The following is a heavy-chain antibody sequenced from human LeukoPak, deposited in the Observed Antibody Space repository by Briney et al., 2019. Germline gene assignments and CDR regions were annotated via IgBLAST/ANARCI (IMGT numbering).Heavy chain of an antibody. D-gene: IGHD2-8*01. Sequence: PGGSLRLSCAASGFTFSSYAMSWVRQAPGKGLEWVSAISDSGGSTYDADSVKGRFTISRDNSKNTLYLQMNSLRAEDTAVYYCAKDTSIGRYCTNGVCSPFDYWGHGTLVTVSS. V-gene: IGHV3-23*01. CDR3: AKDTSIGRYCTNGVCSPFDY. J-gene: IGHJ4*01. CDR1: GFTFSSYA. CDR2: ISDSGGST.